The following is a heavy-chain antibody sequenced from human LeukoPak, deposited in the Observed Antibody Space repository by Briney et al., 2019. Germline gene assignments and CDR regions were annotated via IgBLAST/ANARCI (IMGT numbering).Heavy chain of an antibody. Sequence: ASVKVSCKASGYTFTSYGISWVRQAPGQGLEWMGWISAYNGNTNYAQKLQGRVTMTTDTSTSTAYMELSSLRSEDTAVYYCATDARAAAGTPGYYYYGMDVWGQGTTVTASS. CDR3: ATDARAAAGTPGYYYYGMDV. CDR1: GYTFTSYG. J-gene: IGHJ6*02. V-gene: IGHV1-18*01. CDR2: ISAYNGNT. D-gene: IGHD6-13*01.